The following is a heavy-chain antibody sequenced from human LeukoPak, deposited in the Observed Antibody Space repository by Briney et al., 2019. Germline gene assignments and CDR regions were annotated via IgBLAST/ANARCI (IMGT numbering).Heavy chain of an antibody. D-gene: IGHD2-2*01. Sequence: PGGSLRLSCAASEFTVSSNYMNWVRQAPGKGLEWVANIKQDGSEKYYVDSVKGRFTISRDNAKNSLYLQMNSLRAEDTAVYYCARELVPAAILPYDAFDIWGQGTMVTVSS. CDR2: IKQDGSEK. J-gene: IGHJ3*02. V-gene: IGHV3-7*01. CDR1: EFTVSSNY. CDR3: ARELVPAAILPYDAFDI.